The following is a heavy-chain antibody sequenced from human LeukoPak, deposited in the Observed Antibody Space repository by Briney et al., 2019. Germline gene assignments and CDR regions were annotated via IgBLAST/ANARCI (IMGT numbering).Heavy chain of an antibody. V-gene: IGHV4-39*01. CDR2: IYFTGNA. D-gene: IGHD2-15*01. CDR1: GGSISGSSYY. J-gene: IGHJ4*02. Sequence: PSETLSLTCTVSGGSISGSSYYWGWIRQPPGKGLECIGSIYFTGNAYYNPSLKSRVTISADTSKNQFSLILSSVTAADTAVYYCARSLRGAAHHFDYWGQGTLVTVSS. CDR3: ARSLRGAAHHFDY.